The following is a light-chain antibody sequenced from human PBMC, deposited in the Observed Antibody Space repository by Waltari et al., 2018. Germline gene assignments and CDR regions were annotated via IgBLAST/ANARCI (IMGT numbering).Light chain of an antibody. J-gene: IGKJ4*01. V-gene: IGKV3-11*01. CDR1: QSVGTY. Sequence: EIVLTQSPATLSLSPGERATLSCRASQSVGTYLAWYQQRPGQPPRLLIYDSSFRATGIPARFSGSGSETDFTLTISSLEPEDFAVYYCQQRYKWPLTFGGGSKVEI. CDR2: DSS. CDR3: QQRYKWPLT.